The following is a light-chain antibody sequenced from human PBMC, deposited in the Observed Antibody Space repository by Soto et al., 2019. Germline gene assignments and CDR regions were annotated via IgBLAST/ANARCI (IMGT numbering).Light chain of an antibody. V-gene: IGLV2-14*01. J-gene: IGLJ1*01. Sequence: SGLAQPASVSGSPGQSITISCTGTSSDVGGYNYVSWYQQHPGKAPKLMIYEVSNRPSGVSNRFSGSKSGNTASLTISGLRAEDEADYYCSSYTSSSTQVFGTGTKVTVL. CDR2: EVS. CDR1: SSDVGGYNY. CDR3: SSYTSSSTQV.